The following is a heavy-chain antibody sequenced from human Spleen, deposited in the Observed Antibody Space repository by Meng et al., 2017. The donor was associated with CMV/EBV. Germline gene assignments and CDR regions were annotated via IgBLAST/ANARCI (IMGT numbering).Heavy chain of an antibody. CDR1: GGSVSGYF. CDR3: AREWSLALFNWFDP. D-gene: IGHD2-8*01. Sequence: SETLSLTCSVSGGSVSGYFWSWIRQPPGKGLEWLGYIYDNERTSYNPSLKSRLTISLDTSKNQFSLNLSSVTAADTAVYYCAREWSLALFNWFDPWGQGILVTVSS. V-gene: IGHV4-59*02. CDR2: IYDNERT. J-gene: IGHJ5*02.